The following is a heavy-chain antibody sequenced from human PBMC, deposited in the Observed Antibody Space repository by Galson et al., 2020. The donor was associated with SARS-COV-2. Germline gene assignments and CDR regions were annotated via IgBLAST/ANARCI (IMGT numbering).Heavy chain of an antibody. V-gene: IGHV3-48*01. Sequence: GGSLRLSCAASGFTVSNHLLNWVRQAPGMGLEWDAHIGATTTAIHYVDSVRGRFTISRDNAENSLHLQMDSLRVEDTAVYHCATGLTTFHYWGPGTLVTVSS. CDR3: ATGLTTFHY. CDR2: IGATTTAI. CDR1: GFTVSNHL. J-gene: IGHJ4*02. D-gene: IGHD4-4*01.